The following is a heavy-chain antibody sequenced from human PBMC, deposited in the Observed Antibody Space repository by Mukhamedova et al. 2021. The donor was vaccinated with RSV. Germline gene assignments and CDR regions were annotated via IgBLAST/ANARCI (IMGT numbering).Heavy chain of an antibody. CDR3: ARTQQPYYYYGMAV. CDR2: ISSSSSYI. Sequence: PGKGLEWVSSISSSSSYIYYADSVKGRFTISRDNAKNSLYLQMNSLRAEDTAVYYCARTQQPYYYYGMAVWGQGPT. J-gene: IGHJ6*02. D-gene: IGHD6-13*01. V-gene: IGHV3-21*01.